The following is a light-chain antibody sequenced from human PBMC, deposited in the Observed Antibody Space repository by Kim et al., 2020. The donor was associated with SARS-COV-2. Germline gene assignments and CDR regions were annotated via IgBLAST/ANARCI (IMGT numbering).Light chain of an antibody. CDR3: QQSYSTPQVT. J-gene: IGKJ1*01. CDR1: QSISSY. Sequence: SVGDRVTITCRASQSISSYLNWYQQKPGKAPKLLIYAASSLQSGVPSRFSGSGSGTDFTLTISSLQPEDFATYYCQQSYSTPQVTFGQGTKVDIK. CDR2: AAS. V-gene: IGKV1-39*01.